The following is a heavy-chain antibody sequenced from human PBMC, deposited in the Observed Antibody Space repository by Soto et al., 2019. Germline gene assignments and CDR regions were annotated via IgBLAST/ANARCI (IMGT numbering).Heavy chain of an antibody. CDR2: IRPISDTT. Sequence: QIRLVQSGAEVGEPGSSVRVSCKASGDTFGRFNINWVRQAPGEGLEWMGGIRPISDTTNYAQKFQGRVTFTADASTDTVYMELSSLRSEDTAMYYCARDPSTVNKLLGVWFDPWGQGTLVTVSS. J-gene: IGHJ5*02. V-gene: IGHV1-69*01. D-gene: IGHD4-4*01. CDR1: GDTFGRFN. CDR3: ARDPSTVNKLLGVWFDP.